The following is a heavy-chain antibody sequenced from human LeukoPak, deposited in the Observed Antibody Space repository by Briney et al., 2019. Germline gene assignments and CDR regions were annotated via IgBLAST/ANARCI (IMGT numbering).Heavy chain of an antibody. J-gene: IGHJ4*02. CDR1: GGSISSSSYY. D-gene: IGHD1-20*01. CDR3: ARWGWGYNWKTLDY. Sequence: SETLSLTCTVSGGSISSSSYYWGWIRQPPGKGLEWIGSIYYSGSTYYNPSLKSRVTISVDTSKNQFSLKLSSVTAADTAVYYCARWGWGYNWKTLDYWGQGTLVTVSS. V-gene: IGHV4-39*07. CDR2: IYYSGST.